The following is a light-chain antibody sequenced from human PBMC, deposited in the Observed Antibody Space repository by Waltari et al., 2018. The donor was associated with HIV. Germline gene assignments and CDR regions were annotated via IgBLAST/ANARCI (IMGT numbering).Light chain of an antibody. V-gene: IGLV2-14*03. CDR3: SSYTSSSTLVV. J-gene: IGLJ2*01. Sequence: QSALTQPASVSGSPGQSITISCTGTSSDLGAYNYVSWSQQYPGKAPKVMIYDVSDRPSGVSNRFSASKSGNTASLTISGLRAEDEADYYCSSYTSSSTLVVFGGGTKLTVL. CDR1: SSDLGAYNY. CDR2: DVS.